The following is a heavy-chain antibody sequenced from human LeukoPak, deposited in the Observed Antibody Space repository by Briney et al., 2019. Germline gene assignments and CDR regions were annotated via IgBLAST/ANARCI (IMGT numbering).Heavy chain of an antibody. CDR3: ARACFGESTYYFDY. D-gene: IGHD3-10*01. Sequence: ASVKVSCKASGYTFTGYYMHWVRQAPGQGLEWMGWINPNSGGTNYAQKFQGRVTMTRDTSISTAYMELSRLRSDDTAVYYCARACFGESTYYFDYWGQGTLVTVSS. V-gene: IGHV1-2*02. CDR2: INPNSGGT. J-gene: IGHJ4*02. CDR1: GYTFTGYY.